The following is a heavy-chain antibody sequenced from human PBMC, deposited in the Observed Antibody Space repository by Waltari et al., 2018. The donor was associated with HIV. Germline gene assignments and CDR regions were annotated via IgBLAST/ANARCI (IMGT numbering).Heavy chain of an antibody. Sequence: EVRLVESGGGPVQPGGSLRLSCAASGFTISLYNMNWVRQTPGKGLEWVAYSSGDGKNKYYADSVKGRFIISKDNGQNFLHLQMDRLSVDDSAKYFCAREVTSSKVMNYWGQGTPVIVSS. J-gene: IGHJ4*02. CDR2: SSGDGKNK. V-gene: IGHV3-48*03. CDR3: AREVTSSKVMNY. CDR1: GFTISLYN. D-gene: IGHD2-21*02.